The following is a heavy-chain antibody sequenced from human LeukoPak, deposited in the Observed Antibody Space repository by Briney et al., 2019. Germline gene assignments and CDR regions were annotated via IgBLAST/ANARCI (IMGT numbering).Heavy chain of an antibody. Sequence: ASVKVSCKASGYTFTGYYMHWVRQAPGQGLEWMGWINPNSGGTNYAQKFQGWVTMTRDTSISTAYMELSRLRSDDTAVYYCARDQVPGRYYYGMDVWGKGTTVTVSS. V-gene: IGHV1-2*04. D-gene: IGHD2-2*01. CDR1: GYTFTGYY. CDR3: ARDQVPGRYYYGMDV. CDR2: INPNSGGT. J-gene: IGHJ6*04.